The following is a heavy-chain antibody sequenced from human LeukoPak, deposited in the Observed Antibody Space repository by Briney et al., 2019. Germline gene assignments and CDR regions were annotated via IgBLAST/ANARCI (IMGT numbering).Heavy chain of an antibody. CDR2: ISYDGSNK. CDR1: GFTFSTYW. Sequence: GGSLRLSCAGSGFTFSTYWMSWVRQAPGKGLEWVAVISYDGSNKYYADSVKGRFTISRDNSKNTLYLQMNSLRAEDTAVYYCARELGARFDPWGQGTLVTVSS. CDR3: ARELGARFDP. V-gene: IGHV3-30*03. J-gene: IGHJ5*02.